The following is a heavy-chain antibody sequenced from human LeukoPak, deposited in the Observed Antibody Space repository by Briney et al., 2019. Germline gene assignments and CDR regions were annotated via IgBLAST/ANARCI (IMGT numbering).Heavy chain of an antibody. CDR2: MSGSGGST. J-gene: IGHJ5*02. CDR3: ARDSSGYHDNWFDP. D-gene: IGHD3-22*01. Sequence: GGSLRLSCAASGFTFSTYAMSWVRQAPGKGLEWVSAMSGSGGSTYYAESVKGRFTISRDNAKNSLYLQMNSLRAEDTAVYYCARDSSGYHDNWFDPWGQGTLVTVSS. V-gene: IGHV3-23*01. CDR1: GFTFSTYA.